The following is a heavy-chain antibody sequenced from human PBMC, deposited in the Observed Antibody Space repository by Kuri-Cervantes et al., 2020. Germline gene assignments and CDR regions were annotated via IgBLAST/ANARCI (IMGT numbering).Heavy chain of an antibody. V-gene: IGHV3-11*01. CDR2: ISSSGSTI. J-gene: IGHJ6*02. D-gene: IGHD2-8*01. CDR1: GFTVSSNY. CDR3: ARDSVLMVYAIRGAADTLYYYYGMDV. Sequence: GGSLRLSCAASGFTVSSNYMSWVRQAPGKGLEWVSYISSSGSTIYYADSVKGRFTISRDNAKNSLYLQMNSLRAEDTAVYYCARDSVLMVYAIRGAADTLYYYYGMDVWGQGTTVTVSS.